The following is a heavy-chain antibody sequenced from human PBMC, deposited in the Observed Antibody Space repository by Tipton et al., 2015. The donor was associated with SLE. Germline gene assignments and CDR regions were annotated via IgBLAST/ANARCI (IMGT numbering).Heavy chain of an antibody. Sequence: SLRLSCAASGFTFSDYWMSWVRLAPGKGLEWVANIKQDESAKSYVDSVKGRFTISRDNAKNSLYLQMNSLRAEDTAVYYCARSRWPEDYWGQGTLVTVSS. D-gene: IGHD5-24*01. J-gene: IGHJ4*02. V-gene: IGHV3-7*01. CDR1: GFTFSDYW. CDR2: IKQDESAK. CDR3: ARSRWPEDY.